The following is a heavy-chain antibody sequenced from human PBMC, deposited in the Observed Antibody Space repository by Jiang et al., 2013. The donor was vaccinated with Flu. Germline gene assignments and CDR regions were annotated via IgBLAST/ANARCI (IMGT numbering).Heavy chain of an antibody. CDR2: ISYSGST. D-gene: IGHD2-15*01. V-gene: IGHV4-59*11. Sequence: GSGLVKPSETLSLTCTVPGGSISPHYWSWVRQPPGKGLEWVGFISYSGSTSYNPSLKSRVTISVDTSKNQFSLKLSSVTAADTAVYFCARGYCSGGSCYRSASDIWAKGQWSPSLQ. CDR1: GGSISPHY. CDR3: ARGYCSGGSCYRSASDI. J-gene: IGHJ3*02.